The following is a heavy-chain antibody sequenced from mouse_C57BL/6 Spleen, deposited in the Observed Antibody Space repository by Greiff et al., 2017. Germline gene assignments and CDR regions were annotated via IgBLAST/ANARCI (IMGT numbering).Heavy chain of an antibody. D-gene: IGHD2-4*01. CDR1: GFNIKDYY. J-gene: IGHJ3*01. CDR2: IDPEDGDT. V-gene: IGHV14-1*01. CDR3: TAHYYDYGRVGY. Sequence: EVQLQQSGAELVRPGASVKLSCTASGFNIKDYYMHWVKQRPEQGLEWIGRIDPEDGDTEYAPKFQGKATMTADTSSNTAYLQLSSLTSEDTAVYYCTAHYYDYGRVGYWGQGTLVTVSA.